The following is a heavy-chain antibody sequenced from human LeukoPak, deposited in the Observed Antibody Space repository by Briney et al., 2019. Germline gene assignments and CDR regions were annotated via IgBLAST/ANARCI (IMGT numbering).Heavy chain of an antibody. J-gene: IGHJ6*02. CDR1: GYTFTGYY. CDR2: INPNSGGT. D-gene: IGHD3-10*01. V-gene: IGHV1-2*02. Sequence: ASVTVSLQSSGYTFTGYYMHWVRQPPAQGLEWMGWINPNSGGTNYAQKFQGRVTMTRDTSISTAYMELSRLRSDDTAVYYCARRGYYYGMDVWGQGTTVTVPS. CDR3: ARRGYYYGMDV.